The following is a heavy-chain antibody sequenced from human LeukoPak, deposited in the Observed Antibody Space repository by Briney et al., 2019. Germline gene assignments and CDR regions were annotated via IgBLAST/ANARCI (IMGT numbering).Heavy chain of an antibody. J-gene: IGHJ4*02. D-gene: IGHD6-13*01. V-gene: IGHV1-2*04. Sequence: ASVKVSCTPSGYTFTGYYMHWVRQSPGPGLRWMGWINPNSGSTNYAQKFQGWVTMTRDSSISTAYMELSRLRSAATAGQCCARGSLAAAVNLDFDYWGQGTLVTVSS. CDR1: GYTFTGYY. CDR2: INPNSGST. CDR3: ARGSLAAAVNLDFDY.